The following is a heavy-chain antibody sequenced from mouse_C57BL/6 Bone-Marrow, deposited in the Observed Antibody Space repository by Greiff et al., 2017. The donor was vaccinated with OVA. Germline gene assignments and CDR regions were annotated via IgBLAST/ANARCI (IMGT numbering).Heavy chain of an antibody. CDR3: ARDGTGTYWYFDV. CDR1: GFTFSDYY. J-gene: IGHJ1*03. CDR2: INYDGSST. Sequence: DVQLVESEGGLVQPGSSMKLSCTASGFTFSDYYMAWVRQVPEKGLEWVANINYDGSSTYYLDSLKSRFIISRDNAKNILYLQMSSLKSEDTATYYCARDGTGTYWYFDVWGTGTTVTVSS. D-gene: IGHD4-1*01. V-gene: IGHV5-16*01.